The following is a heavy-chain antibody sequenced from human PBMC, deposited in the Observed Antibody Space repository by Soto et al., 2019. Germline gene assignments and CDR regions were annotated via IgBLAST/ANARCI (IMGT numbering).Heavy chain of an antibody. V-gene: IGHV4-34*01. D-gene: IGHD2-8*02. CDR1: GGSFSGYY. Sequence: SETLSLTCAVYGGSFSGYYWTWIRQPPGKGLEWIGEINHNPSLKSRVTISVDTSKNQFSLKLTSVTAADTAVYYCARDKITGLFDYWGQGTLVTVSS. CDR3: ARDKITGLFDY. J-gene: IGHJ4*02. CDR2: IN.